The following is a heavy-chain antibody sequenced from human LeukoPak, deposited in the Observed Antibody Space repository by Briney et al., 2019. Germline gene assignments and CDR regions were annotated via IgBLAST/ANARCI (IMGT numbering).Heavy chain of an antibody. Sequence: SQTLSLTCAISGDSVSSISVAWNWIRQSPSRGLEWLGRTYYRSKWYYEYAVPVKSRINISPDTSKNQFSLQLTSVTPEDTAVYYCSLARSEYHYGMDVWGQGTTVTVSS. J-gene: IGHJ6*02. CDR2: TYYRSKWYY. CDR3: SLARSEYHYGMDV. V-gene: IGHV6-1*01. CDR1: GDSVSSISVA.